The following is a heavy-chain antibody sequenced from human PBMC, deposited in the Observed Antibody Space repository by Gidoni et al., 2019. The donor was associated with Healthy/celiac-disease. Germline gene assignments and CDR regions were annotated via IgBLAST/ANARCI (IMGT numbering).Heavy chain of an antibody. Sequence: QLQLQESGPGLVKPSETLSLTCTVSGGSLSSRRYYWSWIRQPQGKGLEWVGSIYYSGSTYYNPSLKSRVTISVDTSKNQFSLKLSSVTAADTAVYYCARDGARPYGGNSGNYYYYGMDVWGQGTTVTVSS. CDR2: IYYSGST. J-gene: IGHJ6*02. D-gene: IGHD2-21*02. CDR1: GGSLSSRRYY. CDR3: ARDGARPYGGNSGNYYYYGMDV. V-gene: IGHV4-39*07.